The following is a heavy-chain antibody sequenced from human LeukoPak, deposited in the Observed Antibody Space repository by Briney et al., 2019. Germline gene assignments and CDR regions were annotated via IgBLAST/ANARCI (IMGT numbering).Heavy chain of an antibody. D-gene: IGHD3-10*01. V-gene: IGHV4-34*01. J-gene: IGHJ4*02. CDR1: GASSSGYY. Sequence: SETLSLTCAVYGASSSGYYGSWIRQPPGKGLEWIGEISHSGTTNYNPSLKSRVTMSVDTSKNQFSLKLSSVTAADTAVYYCARGAPSDYAGIFDSWGQGTLVTVSS. CDR3: ARGAPSDYAGIFDS. CDR2: ISHSGTT.